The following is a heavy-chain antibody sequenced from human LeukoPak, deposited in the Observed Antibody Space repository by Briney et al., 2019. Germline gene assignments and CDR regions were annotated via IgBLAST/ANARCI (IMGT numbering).Heavy chain of an antibody. CDR1: GYSFTSYW. V-gene: IGHV5-51*01. J-gene: IGHJ4*02. CDR2: IYPGDSDT. CDR3: ARQSPSDSSSWYSEFDY. D-gene: IGHD6-13*01. Sequence: GESLKISCKGSGYSFTSYWIGWVRQMPGKGLEWMGIIYPGDSDTRYSPSFQGQVTSSADKSISTAYLQWSSLKASDTAMYYCARQSPSDSSSWYSEFDYWGQGTLVTVSS.